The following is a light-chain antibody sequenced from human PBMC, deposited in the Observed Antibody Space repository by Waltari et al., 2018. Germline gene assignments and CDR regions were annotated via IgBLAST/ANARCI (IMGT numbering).Light chain of an antibody. Sequence: EIVLTQSPGTLSLSPGERATLSCRASQSVSSSYLAWYQQKPGQAPRLLIYGASSRATGIPDRFSGSGSGTDFTLTISRLEPEDFAXYYCQQYGSSPQYTFGXGTKLEIK. CDR2: GAS. J-gene: IGKJ2*01. CDR1: QSVSSSY. V-gene: IGKV3-20*01. CDR3: QQYGSSPQYT.